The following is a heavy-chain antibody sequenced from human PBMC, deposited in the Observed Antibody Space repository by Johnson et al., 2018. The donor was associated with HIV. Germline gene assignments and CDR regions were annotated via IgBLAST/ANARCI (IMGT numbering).Heavy chain of an antibody. J-gene: IGHJ3*02. CDR2: IKSKTDGGTT. D-gene: IGHD6-13*01. CDR3: TTAASSSWYGEDAFDI. V-gene: IGHV3-15*01. Sequence: EQLVESGGGVVQPGRSLRLSCAASGFTFSNAWMSWVRQAPGKGLEWVGRIKSKTDGGTTDYAAPVKGRFTISRDDSKNTLYLQMNSLKTEDTAVYYCTTAASSSWYGEDAFDIWGQGTMVT. CDR1: GFTFSNAW.